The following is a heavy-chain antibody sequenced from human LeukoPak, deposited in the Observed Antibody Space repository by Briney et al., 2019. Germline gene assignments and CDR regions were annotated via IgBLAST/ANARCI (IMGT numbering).Heavy chain of an antibody. D-gene: IGHD3-9*01. CDR3: AARDVLTGLHDY. CDR2: INHSGST. Sequence: SETLSLTCAVYGGSFSGYYWSWIRQPPGKGLEWIGEINHSGSTNYNPSLKSRVTISVDTSKSQFPLKLSSVTAADTAVYYCAARDVLTGLHDYWGQGTLVTVSS. J-gene: IGHJ4*02. CDR1: GGSFSGYY. V-gene: IGHV4-34*01.